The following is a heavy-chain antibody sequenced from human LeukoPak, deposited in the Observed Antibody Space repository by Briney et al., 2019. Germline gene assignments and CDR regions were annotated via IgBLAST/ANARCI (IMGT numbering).Heavy chain of an antibody. V-gene: IGHV3-30-3*01. J-gene: IGHJ6*04. CDR3: ARAPPLLRYFDWSESIGMDV. CDR2: ISYDGSNK. D-gene: IGHD3-9*01. Sequence: GRSLRLSCAASGFTFSSYAMHWVRQAPGKGLEWVAVISYDGSNKYYADSVKGRFTISRDNSKNTLYLQMNSLRAEDTAVYYCARAPPLLRYFDWSESIGMDVWGKGTTVTVSS. CDR1: GFTFSSYA.